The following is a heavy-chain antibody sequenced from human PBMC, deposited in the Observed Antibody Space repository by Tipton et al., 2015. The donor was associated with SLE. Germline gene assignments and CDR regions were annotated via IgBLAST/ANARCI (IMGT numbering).Heavy chain of an antibody. J-gene: IGHJ4*02. D-gene: IGHD3-16*01. V-gene: IGHV3-30*02. CDR3: AGGTGAYCDH. CDR1: GFTYSGYA. CDR2: IRADGSNK. Sequence: SLRLSCAASGFTYSGYAMHWVRQAPGKGLEWVAFIRADGSNKDYADSVKGRFTITRDNSKNTLYLQMNSLRVEDTAVYYCAGGTGAYCDHWGQRTLVTVSS.